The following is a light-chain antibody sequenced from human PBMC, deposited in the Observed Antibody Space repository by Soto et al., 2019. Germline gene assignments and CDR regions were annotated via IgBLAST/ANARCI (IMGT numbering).Light chain of an antibody. J-gene: IGLJ2*01. Sequence: QSALTQPASVSGSPGQSITISCSGTSSNVGGYNFVPWYQHHPGKAPKLMIYDVSNRPSGVSDRFSGSKSGNTASLTISGLQAEDEADYYCSSYTSSSTLWVFGGGTKLTVL. CDR2: DVS. CDR1: SSNVGGYNF. V-gene: IGLV2-14*03. CDR3: SSYTSSSTLWV.